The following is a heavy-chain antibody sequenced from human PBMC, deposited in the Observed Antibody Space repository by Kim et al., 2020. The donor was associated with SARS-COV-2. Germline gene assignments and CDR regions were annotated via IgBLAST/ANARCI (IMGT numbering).Heavy chain of an antibody. J-gene: IGHJ6*02. V-gene: IGHV3-74*01. CDR3: ARDHMVRGVILSPYYYGMDV. D-gene: IGHD3-10*01. Sequence: RFTISRDNAKNTLYLQMNSLRAEDTAVYYCARDHMVRGVILSPYYYGMDVWGQGTTVTVSS.